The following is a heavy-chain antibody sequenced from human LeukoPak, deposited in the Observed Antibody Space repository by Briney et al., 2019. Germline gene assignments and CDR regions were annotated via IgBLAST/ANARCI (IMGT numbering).Heavy chain of an antibody. CDR2: IYYSGST. D-gene: IGHD3-10*01. J-gene: IGHJ4*02. V-gene: IGHV4-59*08. Sequence: SETLSLTCTVSGGSISSYYWSWIRQPPGKGLEWIGYIYYSGSTNYNPSLKSRVTISVDTSKNQFSLKLSSVTAADTAVYYCAVGFGELYWGQGTLVTVSS. CDR3: AVGFGELY. CDR1: GGSISSYY.